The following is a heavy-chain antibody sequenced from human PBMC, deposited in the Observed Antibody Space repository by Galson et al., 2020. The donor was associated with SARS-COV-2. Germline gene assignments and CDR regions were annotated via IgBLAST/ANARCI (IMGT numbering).Heavy chain of an antibody. CDR1: GYTFTSYY. J-gene: IGHJ4*02. CDR3: ARDSQGGNDYNYVLF. Sequence: ASVKVSCKASGYTFTSYYIHWVRQAPGQGLEWMGIINPSGGVTTYAQKFQGRVTMTRDTSTSTVYMELSSLRSEDTAVYYCARDSQGGNDYNYVLFWGQGTLVTVSS. D-gene: IGHD4-4*01. CDR2: INPSGGVT. V-gene: IGHV1-46*01.